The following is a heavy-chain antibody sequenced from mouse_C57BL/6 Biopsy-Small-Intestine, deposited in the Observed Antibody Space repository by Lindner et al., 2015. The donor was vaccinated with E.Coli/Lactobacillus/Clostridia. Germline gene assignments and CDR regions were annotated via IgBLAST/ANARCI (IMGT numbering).Heavy chain of an antibody. D-gene: IGHD2-2*01. CDR3: ARSHNGFYAMDY. Sequence: VQLQESGPELVKAWGLSEDFLQGLLATHSVAPGMNWVKQRPGKGLEWIGRIYPGDGDTNYSGMFKGKVTLTADKSSSTAYMQLSSLTSEDSAVYFCARSHNGFYAMDYWGQGASVTVSS. CDR2: IYPGDGDT. V-gene: IGHV1-82*01. CDR1: ATHSVAPG. J-gene: IGHJ4*01.